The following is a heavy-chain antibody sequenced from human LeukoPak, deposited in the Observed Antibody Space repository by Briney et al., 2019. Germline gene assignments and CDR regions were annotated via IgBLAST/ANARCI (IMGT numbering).Heavy chain of an antibody. CDR1: GYSFTDYY. Sequence: ASVKVSCKTSGYSFTDYYMHWVREAPGQGDEWMGGINPNSGGTSSAQKFQGRVTMTRDTSITTVYMEVSWLTSDDTAIYYCARADRLDGGPYLIGPWGQGTLVTVSS. CDR2: INPNSGGT. CDR3: ARADRLDGGPYLIGP. V-gene: IGHV1-2*02. J-gene: IGHJ5*02. D-gene: IGHD2-21*01.